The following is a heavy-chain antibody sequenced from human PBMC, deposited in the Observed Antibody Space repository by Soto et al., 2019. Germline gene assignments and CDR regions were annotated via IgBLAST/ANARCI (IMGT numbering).Heavy chain of an antibody. J-gene: IGHJ6*03. CDR3: AKSTTGFYYYYYMDV. CDR2: ISYDGSNK. D-gene: IGHD1-26*01. Sequence: GGSLRLSCAASGFTFSSYAMHWVRQAPGKGLEWVAVISYDGSNKYYADSVKGRFTISRDNSKNTLYLQMNSLRAEDTAVYYCAKSTTGFYYYYYMDVWGTGTTVTVSS. V-gene: IGHV3-30-3*02. CDR1: GFTFSSYA.